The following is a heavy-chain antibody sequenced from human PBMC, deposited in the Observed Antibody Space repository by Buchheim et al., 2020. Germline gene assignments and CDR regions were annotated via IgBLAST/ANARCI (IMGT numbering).Heavy chain of an antibody. D-gene: IGHD3-3*01. V-gene: IGHV3-48*03. CDR2: IRSSGSTI. CDR1: GFTFSSYE. J-gene: IGHJ4*02. CDR3: ARVLRCWEWLYFDY. Sequence: EVQLVESGGGLVQPGGSLRLSCAASGFTFSSYEMNWVRQAPGKGLEWVSYIRSSGSTIYYADSVKGRFTISRDNAKNSLYLQMNSLRAEDTAVYYCARVLRCWEWLYFDYWGQGTL.